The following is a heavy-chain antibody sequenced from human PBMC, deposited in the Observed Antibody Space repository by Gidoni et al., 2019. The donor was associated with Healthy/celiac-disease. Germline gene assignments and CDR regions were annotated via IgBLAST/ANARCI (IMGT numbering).Heavy chain of an antibody. D-gene: IGHD4-17*01. V-gene: IGHV3-33*01. CDR2: IWYDGSNK. CDR1: SSYG. J-gene: IGHJ4*02. CDR3: AREIAVTTSSQFDY. Sequence: SSYGMHWVRQAPGKGLEWVAVIWYDGSNKYYADSVKGRFTISRDNSKNTLYLQMNSLRAEDTAVYYCAREIAVTTSSQFDYWGQGTLVTVSS.